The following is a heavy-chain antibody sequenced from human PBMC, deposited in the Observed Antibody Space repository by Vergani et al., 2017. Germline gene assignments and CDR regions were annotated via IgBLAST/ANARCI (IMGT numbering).Heavy chain of an antibody. Sequence: QVQLQESGPGLVKPSETLSLTCTVSGGSIRSYYWRWIRQPAGKGLEWIGRIYTSGSTNYNPSLKRRVTMSVDTSKNQFSLKLRPVPAADTAVYYGARASEHTGDSSGWYFPAYCFDYWGQGTLVTVSS. J-gene: IGHJ4*02. CDR1: GGSIRSYY. CDR2: IYTSGST. V-gene: IGHV4-4*07. D-gene: IGHD6-19*01. CDR3: ARASEHTGDSSGWYFPAYCFDY.